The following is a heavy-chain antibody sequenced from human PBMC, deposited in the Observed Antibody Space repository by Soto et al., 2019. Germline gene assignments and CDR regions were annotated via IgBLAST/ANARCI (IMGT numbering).Heavy chain of an antibody. D-gene: IGHD2-8*01. Sequence: WMRPSPERGLEWIAYMHYTGFTHYNPPLKSRVTISVDKSKNQFSLKLSSVTAADTAVYYCARDGNGVFFQADDGIRDL. J-gene: IGHJ2*01. CDR2: MHYTGFT. V-gene: IGHV4-59*12. CDR3: ARDGNGVFFQADDGIRDL.